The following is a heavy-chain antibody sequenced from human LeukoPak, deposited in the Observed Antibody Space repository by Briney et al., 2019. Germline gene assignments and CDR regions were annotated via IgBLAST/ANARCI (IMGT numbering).Heavy chain of an antibody. CDR1: GDTFCNYG. D-gene: IGHD2-15*01. J-gene: IGHJ1*01. Sequence: ASVKVSCTASGDTFCNYGVSWVRQAPGQGLEWMGWVSALNGNTNVAQKVQGRLTLTRDTSTGTAHMELRSLTSDDTAVYYCATLQPAAAHFEHWGQGTLVTVST. CDR3: ATLQPAAAHFEH. V-gene: IGHV1-18*01. CDR2: VSALNGNT.